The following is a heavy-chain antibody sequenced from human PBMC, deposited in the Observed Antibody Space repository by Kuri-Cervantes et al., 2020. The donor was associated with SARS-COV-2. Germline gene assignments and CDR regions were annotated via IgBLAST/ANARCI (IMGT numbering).Heavy chain of an antibody. CDR3: ARGPGCSSTNCPNFDY. J-gene: IGHJ4*02. CDR2: MSSSGSDI. D-gene: IGHD2-2*01. V-gene: IGHV3-21*01. Sequence: GESLKISCAASGLTLNSYTMNWVRQAPGKGLEWVSSMSSSGSDIFYADSVKGRFTVSRDNAENSLYLQMNSLRVEDTAVYYCARGPGCSSTNCPNFDYLGQGTLVTVSS. CDR1: GLTLNSYT.